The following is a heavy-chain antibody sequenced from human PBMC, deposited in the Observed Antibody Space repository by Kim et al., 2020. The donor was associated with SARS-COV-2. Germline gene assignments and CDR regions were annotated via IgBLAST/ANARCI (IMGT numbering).Heavy chain of an antibody. Sequence: YYNPSPKCRVTISVDTSKNQFSLRLNSVTHADTAVYYCARRRTVTTDFDYWGQGTLVTVSS. CDR3: ARRRTVTTDFDY. V-gene: IGHV4-39*01. J-gene: IGHJ4*02. D-gene: IGHD4-17*01.